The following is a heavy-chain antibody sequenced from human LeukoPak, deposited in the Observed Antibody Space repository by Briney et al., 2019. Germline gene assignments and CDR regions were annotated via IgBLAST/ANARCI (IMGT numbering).Heavy chain of an antibody. J-gene: IGHJ6*03. Sequence: GASVKVSCKASGYTLTDYYMHWMRQAPGQGLEWTGSINPNNGGTNYAQKFQGRVTMTRDTSISTAYMELSRLRSDDTAVYYCAMPWGRIAARPGSFYYYYYMDVWGKGTTVTVSS. CDR2: INPNNGGT. CDR3: AMPWGRIAARPGSFYYYYYMDV. V-gene: IGHV1-2*02. CDR1: GYTLTDYY. D-gene: IGHD6-6*01.